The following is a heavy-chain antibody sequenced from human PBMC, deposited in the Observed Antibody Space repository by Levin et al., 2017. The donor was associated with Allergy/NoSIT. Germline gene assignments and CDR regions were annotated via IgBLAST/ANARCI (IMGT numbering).Heavy chain of an antibody. CDR2: IRSKAYGGTT. CDR3: TRDLGREDSSGWYRVGDY. J-gene: IGHJ4*02. V-gene: IGHV3-49*03. CDR1: GFTFGDYA. D-gene: IGHD6-19*01. Sequence: GGSLRLSCTASGFTFGDYAMSWFRQAPGKGLEWVGFIRSKAYGGTTEYAASVKGRFTISRDDSKSIAYLQMNSLKTEDTAVYYCTRDLGREDSSGWYRVGDYWGQGTLVTVSS.